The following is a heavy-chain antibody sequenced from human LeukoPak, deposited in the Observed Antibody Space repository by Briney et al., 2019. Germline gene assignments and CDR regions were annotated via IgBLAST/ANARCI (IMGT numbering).Heavy chain of an antibody. CDR3: ASAYCSGGSCYYYYYGMDV. Sequence: PGGSLRLSCAASGFTFSSYAMSWVRQAPGKGLEWVSAISGSGVSTYYADSVKGRFTISRDNSKNTLYLQMNSLRAEDTAVYYCASAYCSGGSCYYYYYGMDVWGQGTTVTVSS. J-gene: IGHJ6*02. CDR1: GFTFSSYA. D-gene: IGHD2-15*01. V-gene: IGHV3-23*01. CDR2: ISGSGVST.